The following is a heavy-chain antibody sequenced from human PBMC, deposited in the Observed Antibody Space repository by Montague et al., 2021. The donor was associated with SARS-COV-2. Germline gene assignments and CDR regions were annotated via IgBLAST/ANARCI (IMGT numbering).Heavy chain of an antibody. CDR3: ATRGIVVVPEDYYYYMDV. CDR2: FDPEDGET. CDR1: GYTLTELS. V-gene: IGHV1-24*01. D-gene: IGHD2-2*01. J-gene: IGHJ6*03. Sequence: SVKVSCKVSGYTLTELSMHWGRQAPGKGLEWMGGFDPEDGETIYAQKFQGRVTMTEDTSTDTAYMELSSLRSEDTAVYYCATRGIVVVPEDYYYYMDVWGKGTTVTVSS.